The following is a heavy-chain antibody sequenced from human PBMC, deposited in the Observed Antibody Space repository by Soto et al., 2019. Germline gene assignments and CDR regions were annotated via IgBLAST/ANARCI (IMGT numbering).Heavy chain of an antibody. Sequence: GESLKISCKGSGYSFTSYWIGWVRQMPGKGLEWMGIIYPGDSDTRYSPSFQGQVTISADKSISTAYLQWSSLKASDTAMYYCARRRDNWNYATIDYYYYGMDVWGQGTTVTVSS. D-gene: IGHD1-7*01. CDR1: GYSFTSYW. CDR2: IYPGDSDT. CDR3: ARRRDNWNYATIDYYYYGMDV. V-gene: IGHV5-51*01. J-gene: IGHJ6*02.